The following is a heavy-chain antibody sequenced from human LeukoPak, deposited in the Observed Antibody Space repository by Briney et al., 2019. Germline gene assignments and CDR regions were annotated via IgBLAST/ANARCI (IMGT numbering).Heavy chain of an antibody. J-gene: IGHJ5*02. V-gene: IGHV1-46*01. D-gene: IGHD3-3*01. Sequence: ASVKVSCKASGYTFTSYGISWVRQAPGQGLEWMGIINPSGDNTNCAQKFQGRVTMTRDMSTTTVYMELSSLRSEDTAVYYCARGPHRRTYDRDNWFDPWGQGTLVTVSS. CDR2: INPSGDNT. CDR3: ARGPHRRTYDRDNWFDP. CDR1: GYTFTSYG.